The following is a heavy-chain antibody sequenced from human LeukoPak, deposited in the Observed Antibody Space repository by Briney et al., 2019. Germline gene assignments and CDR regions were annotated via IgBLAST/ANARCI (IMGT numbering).Heavy chain of an antibody. D-gene: IGHD6-13*01. V-gene: IGHV1-8*01. CDR2: MNPNSGNT. CDR1: GYTFTSYD. CDR3: ARGGEYSSSWYTIYYYYGMDV. J-gene: IGHJ6*02. Sequence: ASVKVSCKASGYTFTSYDINWVRQATGQGLEWMGWMNPNSGNTGYAQKFQGRVTMTRNTSISTAHMELSSLRSEDTAVYYCARGGEYSSSWYTIYYYYGMDVWGQGTTVTVSS.